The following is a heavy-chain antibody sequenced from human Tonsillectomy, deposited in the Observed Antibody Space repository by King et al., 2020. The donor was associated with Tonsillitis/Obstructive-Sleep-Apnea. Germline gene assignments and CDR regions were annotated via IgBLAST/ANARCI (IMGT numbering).Heavy chain of an antibody. D-gene: IGHD1-14*01. J-gene: IGHJ6*03. V-gene: IGHV7-4-1*02. Sequence: QLVQSGSELKKPGASVKVSCKASGCTFTSYAMNWVRQAPGQGLEWMGWINTNTGNPTYAQGFTGRFIFSLDTSVSTAYLQISSLRAEDTAVYYCARVAGHYYFYYMDVWGKGTTVTVSS. CDR1: GCTFTSYA. CDR2: INTNTGNP. CDR3: ARVAGHYYFYYMDV.